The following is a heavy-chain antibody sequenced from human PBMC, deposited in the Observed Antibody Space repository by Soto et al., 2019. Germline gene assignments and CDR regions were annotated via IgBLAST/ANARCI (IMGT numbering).Heavy chain of an antibody. Sequence: GAPLVNPAQTLTLTSLSWGVSVTTSGGGVAWIRQSPGKALEWLALIYWDNDKRYSPFLQSRVTITKDTSKNQVVLTMTNMDPVDTATYYCAHKGGRG. CDR1: GVSVTTSGGG. V-gene: IGHV2-5*02. CDR3: AHK. J-gene: IGHJ2*01. CDR2: IYWDNDK.